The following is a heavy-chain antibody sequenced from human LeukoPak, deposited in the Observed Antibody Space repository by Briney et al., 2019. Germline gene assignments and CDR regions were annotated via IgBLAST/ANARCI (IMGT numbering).Heavy chain of an antibody. J-gene: IGHJ4*02. D-gene: IGHD3-22*01. Sequence: ASVKVSCKASGYTFTGYYMHWVRHAPGQGLEWMGRINPNSGGTNYAQKFQGRVTMTRDTSISTAYMELSRLRSDDTAVYYCARDDSRPYYYDSSGYVYGGQGTLVTVSS. CDR2: INPNSGGT. CDR3: ARDDSRPYYYDSSGYVY. CDR1: GYTFTGYY. V-gene: IGHV1-2*06.